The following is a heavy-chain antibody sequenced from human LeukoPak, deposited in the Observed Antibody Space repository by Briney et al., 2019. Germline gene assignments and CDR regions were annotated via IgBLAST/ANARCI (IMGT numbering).Heavy chain of an antibody. CDR3: ARELLGHGYNSGDFDY. V-gene: IGHV3-7*01. Sequence: GGSLKLSCAASGFTFSSYWMNWVRQAPGKGLEWVANIKQDGSEKYYVDSVKGRFTISRDNAKNSLYLQMNSLRAEDTAVYYCARELLGHGYNSGDFDYWGQGTLVTVSS. J-gene: IGHJ4*02. D-gene: IGHD5-24*01. CDR2: IKQDGSEK. CDR1: GFTFSSYW.